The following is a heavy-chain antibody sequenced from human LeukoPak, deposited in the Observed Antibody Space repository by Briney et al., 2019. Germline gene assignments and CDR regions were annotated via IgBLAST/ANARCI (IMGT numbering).Heavy chain of an antibody. Sequence: SETLSLTCTVSGGSISSYYWSWIRQPPGKGLGWIGYIYYSGSTNYNPSLKSRVTISVDTSKNQFSLKLSSVTAADTAVYYCARLGYSYGLGTLDYWGQGTLVTVSS. V-gene: IGHV4-59*01. CDR1: GGSISSYY. J-gene: IGHJ4*02. CDR3: ARLGYSYGLGTLDY. CDR2: IYYSGST. D-gene: IGHD5-18*01.